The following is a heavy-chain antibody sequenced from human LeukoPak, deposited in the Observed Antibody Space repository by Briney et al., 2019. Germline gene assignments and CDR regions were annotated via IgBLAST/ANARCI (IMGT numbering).Heavy chain of an antibody. CDR1: GFTFSSYW. V-gene: IGHV3-7*03. CDR3: ARGGSLSVTGTFDY. CDR2: IEQDGSEK. D-gene: IGHD1-1*01. Sequence: LPGGSLRLSCAASGFTFSSYWMSWVRQAPGKGLEWVANIEQDGSEKNYLDSVKGRFTISRDNAKNSLYLQMNSLRAEDTALYYCARGGSLSVTGTFDYWGQGTLVTVSS. J-gene: IGHJ4*02.